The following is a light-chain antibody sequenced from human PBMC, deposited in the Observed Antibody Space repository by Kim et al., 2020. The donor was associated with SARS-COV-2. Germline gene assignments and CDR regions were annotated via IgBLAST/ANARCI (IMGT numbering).Light chain of an antibody. CDR1: SLRSYY. J-gene: IGLJ2*01. Sequence: ELTQDPAVSVALGQTVRITCQGDSLRSYYATWYQQKSGQAPVLVFYGKNSRPSGIPDRFSGSSSGNTASLTITGAQAADEADYYCKSRDSRGKVVFGGGTQLTVL. V-gene: IGLV3-19*01. CDR2: GKN. CDR3: KSRDSRGKVV.